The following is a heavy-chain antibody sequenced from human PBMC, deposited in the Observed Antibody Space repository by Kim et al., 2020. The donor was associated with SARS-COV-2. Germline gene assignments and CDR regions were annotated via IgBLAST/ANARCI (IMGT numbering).Heavy chain of an antibody. CDR3: ARLDYGDYVVAEYFQH. Sequence: SLKSRVTISVDTSKNLFSLKLSAVTAADTAVYYCARLDYGDYVVAEYFQHWGQGTLVTVSS. J-gene: IGHJ1*01. D-gene: IGHD4-17*01. V-gene: IGHV4-39*01.